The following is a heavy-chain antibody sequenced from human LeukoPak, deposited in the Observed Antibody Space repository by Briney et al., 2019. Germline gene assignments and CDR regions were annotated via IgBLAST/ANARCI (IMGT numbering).Heavy chain of an antibody. CDR2: LSDSGGKT. CDR1: GFVFSSYA. Sequence: GGSLRLSYAAPGFVFSSYAMSWVRQAPGKGLEWVSTLSDSGGKTYYADSVKGRFTISRDNSKNTLYLQMNSLRAEDTAVYYCAKDRLYDGSAVRYFDYWGQGTLVTVSP. V-gene: IGHV3-23*01. CDR3: AKDRLYDGSAVRYFDY. D-gene: IGHD3-10*01. J-gene: IGHJ4*02.